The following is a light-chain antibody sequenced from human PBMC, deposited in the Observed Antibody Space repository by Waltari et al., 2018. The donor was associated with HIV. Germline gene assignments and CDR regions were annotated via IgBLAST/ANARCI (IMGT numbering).Light chain of an antibody. Sequence: IQMPQSPSSRPSYVGHTFTITCQASHDIKKHLNWYQQKPGEAPKILISEASNLEIGVPSRFSGTGSGRDFSLTISSLQPEDVATYYCQQSDTLWTFGQGTKVE. CDR3: QQSDTLWT. J-gene: IGKJ1*01. CDR1: HDIKKH. V-gene: IGKV1-33*01. CDR2: EAS.